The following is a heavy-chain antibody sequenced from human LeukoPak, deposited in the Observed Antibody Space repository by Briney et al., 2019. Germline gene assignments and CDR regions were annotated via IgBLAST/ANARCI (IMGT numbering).Heavy chain of an antibody. D-gene: IGHD1-26*01. J-gene: IGHJ4*02. V-gene: IGHV4-30-4*01. CDR1: GGSINRGDYY. Sequence: SETLSLTCTVSGGSINRGDYYWSWLRQPPEKGLEWIGYINYSGNTYYNPSLKSRVSISVDTSRNQFSLKLRSVTAADTAVYYCAREFATSSVFDYWGQGALVTVSS. CDR2: INYSGNT. CDR3: AREFATSSVFDY.